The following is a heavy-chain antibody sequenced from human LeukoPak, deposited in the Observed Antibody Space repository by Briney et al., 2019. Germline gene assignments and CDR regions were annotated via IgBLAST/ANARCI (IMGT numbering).Heavy chain of an antibody. D-gene: IGHD6-19*01. CDR1: GGSFSGYY. V-gene: IGHV4-59*08. CDR2: IYYSGNT. J-gene: IGHJ4*02. CDR3: ARAKGGYSSGWRFDN. Sequence: SETLSLTCAVYGGSFSGYYCSWIRQPPGKGLEWIGYIYYSGNTNYSPSLKSRVTISVDTSQNQFSLKLSSVTAADTAVYYCARAKGGYSSGWRFDNWGQGALVTVSS.